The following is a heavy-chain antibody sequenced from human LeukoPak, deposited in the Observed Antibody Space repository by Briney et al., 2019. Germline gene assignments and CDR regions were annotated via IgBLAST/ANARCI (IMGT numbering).Heavy chain of an antibody. J-gene: IGHJ4*02. D-gene: IGHD6-19*01. Sequence: ASVKVSCKASGSTFTGYYLHWVRQAPGQGLEWMGWINPNSGGTNDAQKFQGRVPMTRDTSISTAYMEVSKLRSDDTAVYYCARVGGPGYSSGWYGYWGQGTLVTVSS. CDR2: INPNSGGT. CDR3: ARVGGPGYSSGWYGY. V-gene: IGHV1-2*02. CDR1: GSTFTGYY.